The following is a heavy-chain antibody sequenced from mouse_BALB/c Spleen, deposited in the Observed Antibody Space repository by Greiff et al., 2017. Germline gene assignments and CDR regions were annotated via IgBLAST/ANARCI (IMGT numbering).Heavy chain of an antibody. V-gene: IGHV1S56*01. CDR1: GYTFTSYY. CDR2: IYPGDGST. CDR3: ARGGTARATSYAMDY. D-gene: IGHD3-2*01. Sequence: QVLLQQSGPELVKPGASVKMSCTASGYTFTSYYINWVKQRPGQGLEWIGWIYPGDGSTKYNEKVKGQTTLTTDKSSSTVYMLLSSLTSEDSAIYFCARGGTARATSYAMDYWGQGTSVTVSS. J-gene: IGHJ4*01.